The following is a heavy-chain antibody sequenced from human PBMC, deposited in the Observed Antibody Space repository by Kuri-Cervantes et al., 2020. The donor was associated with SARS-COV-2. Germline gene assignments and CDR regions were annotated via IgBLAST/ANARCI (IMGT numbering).Heavy chain of an antibody. CDR2: IYTSGST. CDR3: ARGSYDFWSGYYTGCWFDP. D-gene: IGHD3-3*01. CDR1: GGSISSYY. V-gene: IGHV4-4*07. J-gene: IGHJ5*02. Sequence: SETLSLTCTVSGGSISSYYWSWIRQPAGKGLEWIGRIYTSGSTNYNPSLKSRVTISVDTSKNQFSLKLSSVTAADTAVYYCARGSYDFWSGYYTGCWFDPWGQGTLVTVSS.